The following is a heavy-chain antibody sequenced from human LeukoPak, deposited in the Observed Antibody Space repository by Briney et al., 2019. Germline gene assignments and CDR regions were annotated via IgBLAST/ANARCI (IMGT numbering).Heavy chain of an antibody. CDR3: ARDQGPSHYYYYYMDV. Sequence: PSETLSLTCTVSGGSISSYYWSWIRQPPGKGLEWIGYIYYSGSTNYNPSLKSRVTISVDTSKNQFSLKLSSVTAADTAVYYCARDQGPSHYYYYYMDVWGKGTTVTVSS. CDR2: IYYSGST. J-gene: IGHJ6*03. CDR1: GGSISSYY. V-gene: IGHV4-59*01.